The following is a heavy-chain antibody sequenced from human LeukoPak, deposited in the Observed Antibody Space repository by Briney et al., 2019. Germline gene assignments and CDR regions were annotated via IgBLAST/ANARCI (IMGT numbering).Heavy chain of an antibody. CDR1: GFTFNNYG. V-gene: IGHV3-30*02. J-gene: IGHJ4*02. D-gene: IGHD3-10*01. Sequence: GGSLRLSCAASGFTFNNYGMHWVRQAPGKGLEWVAFIRYNGNNQYYADSVKGRFTISRDNSKNTLYLQMNSLRAEDTAVYYCASILLWYVYDYWGQGTLVTVSS. CDR3: ASILLWYVYDY. CDR2: IRYNGNNQ.